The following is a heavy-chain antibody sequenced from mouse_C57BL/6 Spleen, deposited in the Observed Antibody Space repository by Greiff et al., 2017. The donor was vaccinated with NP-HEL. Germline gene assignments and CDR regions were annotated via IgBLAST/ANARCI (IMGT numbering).Heavy chain of an antibody. CDR1: GYTFTSYW. CDR3: ARYGYDRDFDV. Sequence: VQLQQPGAELVKPGASVKLSCKASGYTFTSYWMHWVKQRPGQGLEWIGMIHPNSGSTNYNEKFKSKATLTVDKSSSTAYMQLSSLTSEDSAVYYCARYGYDRDFDVWGTGTTVTVSS. D-gene: IGHD2-2*01. J-gene: IGHJ1*03. V-gene: IGHV1-64*01. CDR2: IHPNSGST.